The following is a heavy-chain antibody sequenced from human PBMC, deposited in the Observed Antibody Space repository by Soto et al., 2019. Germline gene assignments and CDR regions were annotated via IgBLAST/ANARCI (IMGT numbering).Heavy chain of an antibody. Sequence: SETLCLTCTVSGGSINSYYWSWIRQPPGEGLEWIGYIYYSGSTNYNPSLKSRVTMSVDTSKNQFSLKLSSVTAADTAVYYCARGQGHYQGMDVWGQGTTVTGLL. CDR1: GGSINSYY. CDR2: IYYSGST. V-gene: IGHV4-59*01. CDR3: ARGQGHYQGMDV. J-gene: IGHJ6*02.